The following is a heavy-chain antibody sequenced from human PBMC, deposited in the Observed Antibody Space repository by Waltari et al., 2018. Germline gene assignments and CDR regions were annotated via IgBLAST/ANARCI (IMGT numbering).Heavy chain of an antibody. CDR3: SVSLND. CDR2: IKEDGSES. J-gene: IGHJ4*02. V-gene: IGHV3-7*01. Sequence: EVYLVESGATLVPPGGYLRLSCDAFGFTFSNYWMDWVRQAPGKGLEWVANIKEDGSESHYVDSVKGRFTISRDNAQNLLSLQMDSLRAEDTAVYYCSVSLNDWGQGTLVTVSS. CDR1: GFTFSNYW.